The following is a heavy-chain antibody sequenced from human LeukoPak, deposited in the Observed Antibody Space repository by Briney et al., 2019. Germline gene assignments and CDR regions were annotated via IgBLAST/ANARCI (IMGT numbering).Heavy chain of an antibody. CDR3: ARVGVVGATRYYYYYYGMDV. CDR2: VSGSGGST. D-gene: IGHD1-26*01. Sequence: SGGSLRLSCAASGIAFDGYVMTWVRQAPGKGLEWVSTVSGSGGSTYYADSVKGRFTISRDNSKNTLYLQMNSLRAEDTAVYYCARVGVVGATRYYYYYYGMDVWGQGTTVTVSS. CDR1: GIAFDGYV. J-gene: IGHJ6*02. V-gene: IGHV3-23*01.